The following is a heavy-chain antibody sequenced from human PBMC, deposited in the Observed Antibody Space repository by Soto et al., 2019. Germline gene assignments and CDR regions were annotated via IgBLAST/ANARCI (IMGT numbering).Heavy chain of an antibody. CDR1: GGTFSSYA. Sequence: SVKVSCKASGGTFSSYAISWVRQAPGQGLEWMGGIIPIFGTANYAQKFQGRVTITADESTSTAYMELSSLRSEDTAVYYCARDLSYYYDSSGYYTQDAFDIWGQGTMVTVSS. CDR2: IIPIFGTA. CDR3: ARDLSYYYDSSGYYTQDAFDI. D-gene: IGHD3-22*01. J-gene: IGHJ3*02. V-gene: IGHV1-69*13.